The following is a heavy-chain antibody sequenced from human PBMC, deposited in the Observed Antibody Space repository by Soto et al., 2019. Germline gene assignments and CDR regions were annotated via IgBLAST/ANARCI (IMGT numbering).Heavy chain of an antibody. V-gene: IGHV4-31*03. CDR3: ARKQEGYFYGIDY. J-gene: IGHJ4*02. Sequence: KPSETLSLTCTVSGGSITSGGYYWSWIRQHPGKGLEWLGYIYDSGSTFYNPSLKSRITLSVDTSKNQFSLKLSSVTVADTAVYFCARKQEGYFYGIDYWGQGTLVTVSS. D-gene: IGHD3-10*01. CDR2: IYDSGST. CDR1: GGSITSGGYY.